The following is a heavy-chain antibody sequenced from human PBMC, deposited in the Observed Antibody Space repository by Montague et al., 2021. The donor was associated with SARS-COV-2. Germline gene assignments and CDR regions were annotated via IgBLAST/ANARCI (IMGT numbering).Heavy chain of an antibody. CDR1: GFTFSSYA. V-gene: IGHV3-30-3*01. Sequence: SLRLSCAASGFTFSSYAMHWVRQAPGKGLEWVAVISYDAINKYYADSLKGRLTISRDNSKNTLYLQMNSLRAEDTAVYYCASDPDYYGDYDAFDIWGQGTMVTVSS. J-gene: IGHJ3*02. CDR3: ASDPDYYGDYDAFDI. CDR2: ISYDAINK. D-gene: IGHD4-17*01.